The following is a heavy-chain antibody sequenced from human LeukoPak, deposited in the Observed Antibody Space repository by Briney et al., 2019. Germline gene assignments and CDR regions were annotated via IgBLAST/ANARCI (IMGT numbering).Heavy chain of an antibody. Sequence: HPGGSLRLSCEASGLSIGDYTMHWVRQVPGKGLECVSLISRNGVATKYADSVRGRFTISRDNSKNTLYLQMNSLRAEDTAVYYCAKRGYDSSGYQLVDYWGQGTLVTVSS. CDR1: GLSIGDYT. CDR2: ISRNGVAT. J-gene: IGHJ4*02. V-gene: IGHV3-43*01. CDR3: AKRGYDSSGYQLVDY. D-gene: IGHD3-22*01.